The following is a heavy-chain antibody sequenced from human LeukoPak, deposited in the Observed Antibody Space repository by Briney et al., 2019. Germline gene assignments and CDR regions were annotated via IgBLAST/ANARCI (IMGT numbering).Heavy chain of an antibody. J-gene: IGHJ4*02. V-gene: IGHV3-53*01. CDR3: AKREGVAVAGVFDY. D-gene: IGHD6-19*01. Sequence: GGSLRLSCAASGFTVSSNYMSWVRQAPRKGLEWVSVIYSGGSTYYADSVKGRFTISRDNSKNTLYLQMNSLRAEDTAVYHRAKREGVAVAGVFDYWGQGTLVTVSS. CDR2: IYSGGST. CDR1: GFTVSSNY.